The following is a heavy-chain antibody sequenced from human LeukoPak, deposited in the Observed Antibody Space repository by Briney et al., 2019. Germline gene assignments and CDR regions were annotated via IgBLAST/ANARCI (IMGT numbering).Heavy chain of an antibody. Sequence: SETLSLTCIVSGGSLCSYYWTWLRQPPGRGLEWIGYIYYSGSTNYKPVLDRRVSTTVDTTNNHFSLMLSPGTAAEAAIYYSAGGRAPDGSYPWFDCGGQATLVVFSA. J-gene: IGHJ5*01. V-gene: IGHV4-59*01. CDR1: GGSLCSYY. CDR3: AGGRAPDGSYPWFDC. D-gene: IGHD3-22*01. CDR2: IYYSGST.